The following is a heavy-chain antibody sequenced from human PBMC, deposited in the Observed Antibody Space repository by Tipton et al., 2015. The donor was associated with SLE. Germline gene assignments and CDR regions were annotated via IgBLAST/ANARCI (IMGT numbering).Heavy chain of an antibody. CDR3: ARDYSLCYFDY. CDR2: ISYDGSNK. D-gene: IGHD2-21*01. V-gene: IGHV3-30*04. J-gene: IGHJ4*02. Sequence: SLRLSCAASGFTFSSYAMHWVRQAPGKGLEWVAVISYDGSNKYYADSVKGRFTISRDNSKNTLYRQMNSLRAEDTAVYYCARDYSLCYFDYWGQGTLVTVSS. CDR1: GFTFSSYA.